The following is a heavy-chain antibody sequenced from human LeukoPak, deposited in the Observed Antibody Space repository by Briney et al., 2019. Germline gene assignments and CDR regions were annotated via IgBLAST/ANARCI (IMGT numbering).Heavy chain of an antibody. CDR1: GGSVSSGSYY. J-gene: IGHJ6*02. Sequence: SETLSLTCTVSGGSVSSGSYYWSWIRQPPGKGLEWIGYIYYSGSTNYNPSLKSRVTISVDTSKNLFSLKVSSVTAADTAVYYCARGRSNYYGMDVWGQGTTVTVSS. V-gene: IGHV4-61*01. CDR2: IYYSGST. D-gene: IGHD1-26*01. CDR3: ARGRSNYYGMDV.